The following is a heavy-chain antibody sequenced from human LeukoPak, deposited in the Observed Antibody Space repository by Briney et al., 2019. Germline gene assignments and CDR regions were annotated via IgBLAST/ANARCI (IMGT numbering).Heavy chain of an antibody. D-gene: IGHD3-9*01. CDR2: IRQDGGQK. CDR1: GFSLSSYW. Sequence: GGSLRLSCAASGFSLSSYWMTWVRQAPGKGLELVANIRQDGGQKYYVDSVRGRFTISRDNAKNSLYLQMNSLSAEDTAVYYCAREGLTGYRYNWIDPWGQGTLVTVSS. V-gene: IGHV3-7*01. CDR3: AREGLTGYRYNWIDP. J-gene: IGHJ5*02.